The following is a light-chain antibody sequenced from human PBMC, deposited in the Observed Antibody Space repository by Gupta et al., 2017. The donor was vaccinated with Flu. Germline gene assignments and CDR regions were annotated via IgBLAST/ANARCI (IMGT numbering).Light chain of an antibody. V-gene: IGKV3-20*01. CDR2: GAS. Sequence: EIVLTQSPGTLSLSPGERATLSCRASQSVSSSYLAWYQQKVGQAPRLLIYGASSRATGIPDRFSGSGSGTDFTLTISSLEPEDFAVYYCQQFRSSSWTFGQGTKVEIK. CDR1: QSVSSSY. J-gene: IGKJ1*01. CDR3: QQFRSSSWT.